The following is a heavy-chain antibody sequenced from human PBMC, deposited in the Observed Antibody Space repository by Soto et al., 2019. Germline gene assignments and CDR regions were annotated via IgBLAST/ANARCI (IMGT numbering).Heavy chain of an antibody. J-gene: IGHJ4*02. D-gene: IGHD2-21*01. CDR1: GGSISSGGYS. CDR2: TYYDGRT. Sequence: QLQLQESGSGLVKPSQTLSLTCAVSGGSISSGGYSWTWLRQPPGQGLEWSGYTYYDGRTEYSPALKRRVTMSVDRSKNQCSRKLSSVTAADTAVYCCVRCGGPCDYGGQGTLVTVSS. V-gene: IGHV4-30-2*01. CDR3: VRCGGPCDY.